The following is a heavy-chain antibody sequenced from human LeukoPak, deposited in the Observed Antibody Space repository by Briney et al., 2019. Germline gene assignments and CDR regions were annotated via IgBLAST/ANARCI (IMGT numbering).Heavy chain of an antibody. CDR2: IYHSGST. CDR1: GGSISSYY. V-gene: IGHV4-59*12. CDR3: ARPRIRGVINNWFDP. J-gene: IGHJ5*02. Sequence: SETLSLTCTVSGGSISSYYWSWIRQPPGKGLEWIGYIYHSGSTNYKPSLKSRVTISVDTSKNQFSLKLSSVTAADTAVYYCARPRIRGVINNWFDPWGQGTLVTVSS. D-gene: IGHD3-10*01.